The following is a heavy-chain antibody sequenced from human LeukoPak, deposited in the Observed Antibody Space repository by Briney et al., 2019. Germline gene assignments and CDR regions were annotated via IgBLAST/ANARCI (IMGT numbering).Heavy chain of an antibody. CDR1: AFSLNAYN. Sequence: PGGSLRLSCAASAFSLNAYNMNWVRQAPGKGLEWVSSISYTGTYIYYADSVKGRFTISRDNAQNSLYLQMNSLRAEDTAIYYCARDNLAAAGDDNFDIWGQGTMVTVSS. CDR3: ARDNLAAAGDDNFDI. V-gene: IGHV3-21*01. J-gene: IGHJ3*02. D-gene: IGHD6-13*01. CDR2: ISYTGTYI.